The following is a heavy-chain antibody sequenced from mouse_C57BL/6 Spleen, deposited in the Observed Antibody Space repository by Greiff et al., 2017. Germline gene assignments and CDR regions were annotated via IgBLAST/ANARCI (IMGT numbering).Heavy chain of an antibody. J-gene: IGHJ2*01. CDR1: GFTFSSYA. Sequence: EVQVVESGGGLVKPGGSLKLSCAASGFTFSSYAMSWVRQTPDKRLEWVATISDGGSYTYYPDNVKGRFTISRDNAKNNLYLQMSHLKSEDTAMYYCARESRWDTTVVAYFDYWGQGTTLTVSS. D-gene: IGHD1-1*01. CDR2: ISDGGSYT. V-gene: IGHV5-4*01. CDR3: ARESRWDTTVVAYFDY.